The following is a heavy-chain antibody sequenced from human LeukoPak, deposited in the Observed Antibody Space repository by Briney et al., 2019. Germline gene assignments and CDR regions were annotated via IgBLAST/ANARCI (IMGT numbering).Heavy chain of an antibody. D-gene: IGHD2-15*01. CDR3: ARFVADSTTSYCSGGSCYYYFDY. V-gene: IGHV1-2*02. CDR1: GYTFTGYY. CDR2: INPNSGAT. Sequence: ASVKVSCKASGYTFTGYYMHWVRQAPGQGLEWMGWINPNSGATNFAQKFQGRVSMTRDTSISTAYMELSRLRSDDTAVYYCARFVADSTTSYCSGGSCYYYFDYWGQGTLVTVSS. J-gene: IGHJ4*02.